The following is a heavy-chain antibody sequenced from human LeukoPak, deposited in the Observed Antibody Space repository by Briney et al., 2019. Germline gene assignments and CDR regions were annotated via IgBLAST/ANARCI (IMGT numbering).Heavy chain of an antibody. CDR3: ARIRKREGEDY. Sequence: PSETLSLTCTVSGGSISSSSYYWGWIRQPPDKGLEWIGSIYYSGNTYYNPSLRSRVTISVDTSKNQFSLKVSSVTAADTAVYYCARIRKREGEDYWGQGTLVTVSS. CDR1: GGSISSSSYY. V-gene: IGHV4-39*07. J-gene: IGHJ4*02. D-gene: IGHD1-26*01. CDR2: IYYSGNT.